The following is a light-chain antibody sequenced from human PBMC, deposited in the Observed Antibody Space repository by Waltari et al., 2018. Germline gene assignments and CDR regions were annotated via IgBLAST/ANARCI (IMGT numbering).Light chain of an antibody. J-gene: IGKJ2*01. Sequence: EVVLTQSPGTLSLSPGEIATLSCRASQRLIKRYVAWYQQKPGQAPTLLIYGASNRAAGIPDRFSGSGSETDFTLTISRLEAEDFGVYYCQQYGSSVMYTFGQGTKLEIK. CDR1: QRLIKRY. V-gene: IGKV3-20*01. CDR2: GAS. CDR3: QQYGSSVMYT.